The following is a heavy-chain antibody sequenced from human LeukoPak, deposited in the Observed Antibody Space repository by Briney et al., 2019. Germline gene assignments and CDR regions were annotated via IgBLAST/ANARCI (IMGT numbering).Heavy chain of an antibody. CDR3: ARDRSDGSGYYGYYFDY. D-gene: IGHD3-22*01. V-gene: IGHV4-61*01. CDR1: GGSVSRGYYY. CDR2: IYYSGST. J-gene: IGHJ4*02. Sequence: SETLSLTCSVSGGSVSRGYYYWSWIRQPPGKGLEWIGHIYYSGSTDYNPSLRSRVTISVDTSKNQFSLRLSSVTAADTAVYYCARDRSDGSGYYGYYFDYWGQGTLVSVSS.